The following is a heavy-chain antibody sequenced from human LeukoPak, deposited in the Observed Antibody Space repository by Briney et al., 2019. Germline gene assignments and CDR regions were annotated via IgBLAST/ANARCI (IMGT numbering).Heavy chain of an antibody. CDR3: ARGDKQLVFNRNKGGFDP. Sequence: GGSLRLSCAASGFTLSSYAIHWVRQAPAKGLEWVAVISYDGSNKYYADSVKGRFTISRDNSKNTLYLQMNSLRTEDTAVYYCARGDKQLVFNRNKGGFDPWGQGTLVTVSS. CDR1: GFTLSSYA. J-gene: IGHJ5*02. CDR2: ISYDGSNK. D-gene: IGHD6-13*01. V-gene: IGHV3-30*04.